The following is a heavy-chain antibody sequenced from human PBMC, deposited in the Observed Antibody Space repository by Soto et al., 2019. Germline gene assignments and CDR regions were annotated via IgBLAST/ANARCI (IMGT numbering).Heavy chain of an antibody. CDR2: ISGSGGST. CDR3: AKVYCSITSGYATTWFDP. V-gene: IGHV3-23*01. CDR1: GFTFSSYA. J-gene: IGHJ5*02. D-gene: IGHD2-2*01. Sequence: GGSLRLSCAASGFTFSSYAMSWVRQAPGKGLEWVSAISGSGGSTYYADSVKGRFTISRDNSKNTLYLQMNSLRAEDTAVYYCAKVYCSITSGYATTWFDPWGQETLLPISS.